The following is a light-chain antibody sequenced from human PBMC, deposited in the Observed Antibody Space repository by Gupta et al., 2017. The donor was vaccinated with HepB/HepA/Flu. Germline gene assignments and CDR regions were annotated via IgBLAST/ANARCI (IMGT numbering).Light chain of an antibody. CDR3: QHRNSSPIT. CDR1: QYSNKY. Sequence: DIQMTQSPSSLSASVGDRVTITCRTNQYSNKYLNWYQQKPGKAPKLLIYAASSLHSGVPARFSGSGSGTDFTLNISSVQPEDFATYYCQHRNSSPITFGRGTRLDIK. V-gene: IGKV1-39*01. CDR2: AAS. J-gene: IGKJ5*01.